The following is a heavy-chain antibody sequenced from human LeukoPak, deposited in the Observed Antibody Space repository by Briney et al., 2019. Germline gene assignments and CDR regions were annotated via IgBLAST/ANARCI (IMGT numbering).Heavy chain of an antibody. CDR1: GGSISSTSHF. CDR3: ARAPVGPAVTDYYYYYYYMDV. J-gene: IGHJ6*03. D-gene: IGHD4-11*01. Sequence: PSETLSLTCTVSGGSISSTSHFWTWIRQPPGKGLEWIGSIYYSGDTYYNSSLKSRVTISVDTSKNQFSLKLSSVTAADTAVYYCARAPVGPAVTDYYYYYYYMDVWGKGTTVTVSS. V-gene: IGHV4-39*01. CDR2: IYYSGDT.